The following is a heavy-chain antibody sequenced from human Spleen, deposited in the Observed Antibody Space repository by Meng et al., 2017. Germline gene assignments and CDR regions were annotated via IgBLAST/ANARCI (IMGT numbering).Heavy chain of an antibody. Sequence: SVKVSCKASGGTFSSYAISWVRQAPGQGLEWMGGIIPIFGTANYAQKFQGRVTITADKSTSTAYMELSSRRSDDTAVYYCASRGDPAYGMDVWGQGTTVTVSS. V-gene: IGHV1-69*06. CDR3: ASRGDPAYGMDV. D-gene: IGHD3-10*01. J-gene: IGHJ6*02. CDR1: GGTFSSYA. CDR2: IIPIFGTA.